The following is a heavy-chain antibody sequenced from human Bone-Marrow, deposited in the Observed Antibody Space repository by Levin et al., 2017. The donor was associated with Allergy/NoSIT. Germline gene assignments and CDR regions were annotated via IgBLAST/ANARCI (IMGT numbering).Heavy chain of an antibody. CDR1: GSTFSRYV. D-gene: IGHD3-22*01. CDR2: ISHDETSI. J-gene: IGHJ3*01. Sequence: LSLTCVVSGSTFSRYVMQWVRQAPGKGLEWVSVISHDETSIFYADSVKGRFTISKDNSKNTLYLQMNSLRDEDTAVYYCATAGRTSGYADAFEFWGQGTMVTVSS. V-gene: IGHV3-30*04. CDR3: ATAGRTSGYADAFEF.